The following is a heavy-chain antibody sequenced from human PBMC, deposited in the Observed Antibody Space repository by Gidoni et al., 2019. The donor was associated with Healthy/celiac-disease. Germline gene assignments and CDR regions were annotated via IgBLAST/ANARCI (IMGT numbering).Heavy chain of an antibody. CDR3: ARDKSKVDIVAHDAFDI. J-gene: IGHJ3*02. V-gene: IGHV1-69*05. Sequence: QVQLVQSGAEVNQPGSSVKVSCKASRDTFSSSAISWVRQAPGQGLEWMGGIIPIFGTANYAQKFQGRVTITSDESTSTAYMELSSLRSEDTAVYYCARDKSKVDIVAHDAFDIWGQGTMVTVSS. CDR2: IIPIFGTA. D-gene: IGHD5-12*01. CDR1: RDTFSSSA.